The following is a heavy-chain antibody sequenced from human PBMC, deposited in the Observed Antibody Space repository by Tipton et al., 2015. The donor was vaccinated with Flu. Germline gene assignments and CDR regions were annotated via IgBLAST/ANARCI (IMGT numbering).Heavy chain of an antibody. J-gene: IGHJ4*02. Sequence: TLSLTCNVSGGSISSSSDYWGWIRQPPGKGLEWIGTIYHSGSTYYNPSLKGRVTISVDTSKNQFSLKLSSVTAADTAVYYCARVKSGARDYFDYWGQGTLVTVSS. V-gene: IGHV4-39*07. CDR3: ARVKSGARDYFDY. D-gene: IGHD1-26*01. CDR1: GGSISSSSDY. CDR2: IYHSGST.